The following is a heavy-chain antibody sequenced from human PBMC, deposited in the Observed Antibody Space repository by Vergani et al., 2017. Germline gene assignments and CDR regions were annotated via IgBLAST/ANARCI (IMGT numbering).Heavy chain of an antibody. CDR3: ARGSGYSYGTPFDY. Sequence: VQLVESGGGVVQPGRSLRLSCAASGFTFSSYAMSWVRQAPGKGLEWVSAISGSGGSTYYADSVKGRFTISRDNSKNTLYLQMNSLRAEDTAVYYCARGSGYSYGTPFDYWGQGTLVTVSS. V-gene: IGHV3-23*04. J-gene: IGHJ4*02. CDR2: ISGSGGST. CDR1: GFTFSSYA. D-gene: IGHD5-18*01.